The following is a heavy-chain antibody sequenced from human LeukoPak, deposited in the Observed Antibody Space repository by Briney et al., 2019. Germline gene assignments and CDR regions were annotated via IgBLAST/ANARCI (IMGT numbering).Heavy chain of an antibody. CDR3: AKATQRYCSGGTCYPLDY. CDR2: ITDIGKNT. CDR1: SFTFGNYV. V-gene: IGHV3-23*01. D-gene: IGHD2-8*02. J-gene: IGHJ4*02. Sequence: GGSLRLSCAASSFTFGNYVMAWVRQSPGKGLEWVSCITDIGKNTYHTDSVKGRFTISRDNSKNTLSLQMNSLRVEDTAVYYCAKATQRYCSGGTCYPLDYWGQGTLVTVSS.